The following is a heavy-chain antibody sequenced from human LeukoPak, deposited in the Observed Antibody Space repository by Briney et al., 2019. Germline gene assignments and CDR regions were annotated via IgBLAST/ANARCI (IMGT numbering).Heavy chain of an antibody. CDR1: GFTFSNSW. V-gene: IGHV3-7*01. Sequence: PGGSLRLSCVASGFTFSNSWMTWVRQAPGKGLEWVANIKQDGTEKYYVDSAKGRFTISRDNAKNSLYLQMNNLRAEDTGLYYCARDQPSVGWGFDSWGRGTLVIVSS. D-gene: IGHD2-15*01. J-gene: IGHJ4*02. CDR2: IKQDGTEK. CDR3: ARDQPSVGWGFDS.